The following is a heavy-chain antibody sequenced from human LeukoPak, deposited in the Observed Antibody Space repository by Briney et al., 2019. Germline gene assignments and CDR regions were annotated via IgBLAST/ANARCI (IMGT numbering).Heavy chain of an antibody. V-gene: IGHV3-66*01. Sequence: GGSLRLSCAASGFTVSSNYMSWVRQAPGKGLEWVSVIYSGGSTYYADSVKGRFTISRDNSENTLYLQMNSLRAEDTAVYYCASSSGWYQGYYYYYYGMDVWGQGTTVTVSS. CDR3: ASSSGWYQGYYYYYYGMDV. CDR2: IYSGGST. D-gene: IGHD6-19*01. J-gene: IGHJ6*02. CDR1: GFTVSSNY.